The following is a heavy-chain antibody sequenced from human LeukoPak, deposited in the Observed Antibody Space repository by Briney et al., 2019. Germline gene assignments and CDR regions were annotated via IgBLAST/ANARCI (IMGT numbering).Heavy chain of an antibody. D-gene: IGHD3-22*01. Sequence: SETLSLTCTTSGGSISSYHWSWIRPPPGKELEWIGYIYYSGSTNYNPSLKSRVTISVDTSKNQVSLNLSSATAADTAVYYCARLRQWLDFDYWGQGTLVTVSS. V-gene: IGHV4-59*01. CDR3: ARLRQWLDFDY. J-gene: IGHJ4*02. CDR2: IYYSGST. CDR1: GGSISSYH.